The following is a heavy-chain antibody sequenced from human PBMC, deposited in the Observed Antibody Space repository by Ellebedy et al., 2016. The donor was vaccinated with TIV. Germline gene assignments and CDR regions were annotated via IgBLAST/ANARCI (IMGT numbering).Heavy chain of an antibody. CDR3: ARVGTELVTVEEYYYYMDV. Sequence: GGSLRLSCAASGFTFNSYWMSWVRQAPGKGLEWVANINQDGSRIYYVDSVKGRFTISRDNAKNSLFLRMNPLRVEDTAVYHCARVGTELVTVEEYYYYMDVWGKGTTVTVSS. J-gene: IGHJ6*03. D-gene: IGHD3-9*01. CDR2: INQDGSRI. CDR1: GFTFNSYW. V-gene: IGHV3-7*03.